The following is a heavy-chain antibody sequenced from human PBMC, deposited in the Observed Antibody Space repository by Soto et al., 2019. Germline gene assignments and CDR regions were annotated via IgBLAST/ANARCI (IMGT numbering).Heavy chain of an antibody. CDR3: ARDVIVLVTAPPPRFSHL. V-gene: IGHV3-53*04. CDR2: IYTDDST. Sequence: PGGSLRLSCAASGFTVSSNYMSWVRQAPGKGLEWLSVIYTDDSTYYADSVKGRFTISRHNSKNTLYLQMNSLRAEDTAVYYCARDVIVLVTAPPPRFSHLWAQGSLDTVSA. CDR1: GFTVSSNY. J-gene: IGHJ1*01. D-gene: IGHD2-21*02.